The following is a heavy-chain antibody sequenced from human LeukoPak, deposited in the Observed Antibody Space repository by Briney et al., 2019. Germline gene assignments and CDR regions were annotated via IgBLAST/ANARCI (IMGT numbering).Heavy chain of an antibody. CDR2: IWYDGSNK. Sequence: PGGSLRLSCAASGITFSSYGMHWVRQAPGKGLEWVAVIWYDGSNKYYADSVKGRFTISRDNSKNTLYLQMNSLRAEDTAVYYCARDSPARGNDYWGQGTLVTVSS. D-gene: IGHD3-10*01. V-gene: IGHV3-33*01. J-gene: IGHJ4*02. CDR1: GITFSSYG. CDR3: ARDSPARGNDY.